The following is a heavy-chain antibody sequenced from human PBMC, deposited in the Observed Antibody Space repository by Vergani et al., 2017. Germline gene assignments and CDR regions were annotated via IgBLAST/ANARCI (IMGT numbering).Heavy chain of an antibody. Sequence: QVHLVESGGGVVQPGRSLRLSCVVSGFTSSYYGMHWVRQAPGKGLEWVAVISNDGTQKYYADSVKGRVTISRDNSKSTRYLQMNSLRTEDTAVYYCAKKSCGTPGCQIGYFREWGQGTLVTVSS. V-gene: IGHV3-30*18. J-gene: IGHJ1*01. CDR2: ISNDGTQK. CDR1: GFTSSYYG. CDR3: AKKSCGTPGCQIGYFRE. D-gene: IGHD2-15*01.